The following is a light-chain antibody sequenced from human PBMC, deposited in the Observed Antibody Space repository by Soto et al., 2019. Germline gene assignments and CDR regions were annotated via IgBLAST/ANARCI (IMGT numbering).Light chain of an antibody. CDR3: SSYTPTTWV. J-gene: IGLJ3*02. CDR1: TSDSGDNKY. Sequence: QSALTQPASVSGSPGQSITISCTGTTSDSGDNKYVSWYQQHPGKAPQLIIYEVYNRPSGVSNRFSVSKSGNTASLTISGLQAEDEADYYCSSYTPTTWVFGGGTKLTVL. CDR2: EVY. V-gene: IGLV2-14*01.